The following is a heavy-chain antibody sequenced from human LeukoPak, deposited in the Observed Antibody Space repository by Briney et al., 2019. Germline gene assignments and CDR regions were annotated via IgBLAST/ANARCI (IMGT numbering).Heavy chain of an antibody. CDR3: ARSLGRSGWIPFDH. CDR1: GFTFSNYA. CDR2: ILFDGSNK. Sequence: GGSLRLSCAASGFTFSNYAMHWVRQAPGKGLEWVAVILFDGSNKYYADSVKGRFTISRDNSKNTLYLQMNSLRVEDAAVYYCARSLGRSGWIPFDHWGQGALVTVSS. V-gene: IGHV3-33*01. D-gene: IGHD6-19*01. J-gene: IGHJ4*02.